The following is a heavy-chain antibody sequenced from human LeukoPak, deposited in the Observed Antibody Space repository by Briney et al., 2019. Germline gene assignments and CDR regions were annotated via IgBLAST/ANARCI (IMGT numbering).Heavy chain of an antibody. J-gene: IGHJ6*02. V-gene: IGHV4-59*01. CDR3: AGSANVALYGMDV. CDR2: IYYSGST. D-gene: IGHD5-12*01. CDR1: GGSISSYY. Sequence: SETLSLTCTVSGGSISSYYWSWIRQPPGKGLEWIGYIYYSGSTNYKPSLKSRVTISIDTSKNQFSLKLSSVTAADTAVYYCAGSANVALYGMDVWGQGTTVTVSS.